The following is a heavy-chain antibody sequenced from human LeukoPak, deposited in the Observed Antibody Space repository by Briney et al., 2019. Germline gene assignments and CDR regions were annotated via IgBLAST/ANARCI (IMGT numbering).Heavy chain of an antibody. V-gene: IGHV5-51*01. CDR2: IYPGDSDT. D-gene: IGHD4-11*01. CDR1: GYSFTSYW. CDR3: ARPSTDYLSN. J-gene: IGHJ4*02. Sequence: GESLKISCKGSGYSFTSYWIGWVRQMPGKDLGWMGIIYPGDSDTRYSPSFQDQVTISADKSISTAYLQWSSLKASDTAMYYCARPSTDYLSNWGQGTLVTVSS.